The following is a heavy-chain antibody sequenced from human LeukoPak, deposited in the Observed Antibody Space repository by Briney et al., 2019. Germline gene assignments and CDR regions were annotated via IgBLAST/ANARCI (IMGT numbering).Heavy chain of an antibody. V-gene: IGHV1-18*01. D-gene: IGHD3-22*01. J-gene: IGHJ4*02. CDR1: TSR. CDR2: IGTYGGDA. CDR3: ARDLWNFYDDSGYNRHFDF. Sequence: ASVKVSCKATSRISWVRQAPGQGLEWMGWIGTYGGDAYYAQKFQGRITVTTDTSTSTVYMELRNLRSDDTAVYYCARDLWNFYDDSGYNRHFDFWGQGTLVTVSS.